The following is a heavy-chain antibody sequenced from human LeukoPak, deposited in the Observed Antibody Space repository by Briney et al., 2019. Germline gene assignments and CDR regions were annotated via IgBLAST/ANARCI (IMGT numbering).Heavy chain of an antibody. Sequence: SETLSLTCSVSGGSISSSSSYWGWIRQPPGKGLEWIGSIYYSGSSFDNPALKSRVTISVDTSKNQFSLKLSSVTAADTAVYYCARDLGSGYENYYYYYYYMDVWGKGTTVTTSS. D-gene: IGHD5-12*01. CDR2: IYYSGSS. CDR1: GGSISSSSSY. J-gene: IGHJ6*03. V-gene: IGHV4-39*02. CDR3: ARDLGSGYENYYYYYYYMDV.